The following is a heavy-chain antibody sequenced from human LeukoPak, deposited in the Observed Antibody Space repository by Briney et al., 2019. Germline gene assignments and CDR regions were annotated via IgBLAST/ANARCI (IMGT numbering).Heavy chain of an antibody. D-gene: IGHD3-10*01. CDR3: ARDQLKMVRGPLDY. Sequence: GGSLRLSCAASGFTFSSYAMHWVRQAPGKGLEYVSAISSNGGSTYYADSVKGQFTISRDNSKNTLYLQMNSLRAEDTAVYYCARDQLKMVRGPLDYWGQGTLVTVSS. CDR1: GFTFSSYA. CDR2: ISSNGGST. J-gene: IGHJ4*02. V-gene: IGHV3-64*04.